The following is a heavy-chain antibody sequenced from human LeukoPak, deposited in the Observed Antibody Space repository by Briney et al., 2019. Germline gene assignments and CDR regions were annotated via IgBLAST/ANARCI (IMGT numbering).Heavy chain of an antibody. V-gene: IGHV3-23*01. CDR2: ISGSGGST. J-gene: IGHJ2*01. CDR1: GFTFSSNA. CDR3: AKVRVDTAVDSYWYFDL. D-gene: IGHD5-18*01. Sequence: GGSLRLSCAASGFTFSSNAMSWVRQAPGKGLEWVSAISGSGGSTYYADSVKGRFTISTDNSKNTLYLQMNSLRGEDTAVYYCAKVRVDTAVDSYWYFDLWGRGTLVTVSS.